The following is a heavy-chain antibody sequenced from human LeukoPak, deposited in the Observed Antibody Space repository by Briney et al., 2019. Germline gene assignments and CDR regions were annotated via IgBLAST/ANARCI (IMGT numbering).Heavy chain of an antibody. CDR1: GGSFSGYY. V-gene: IGHV4-34*01. Sequence: SETLSLTCAVYGGSFSGYYWSWIRQPPGKGLEWIGEINHSGGTNYNPSLKSRATISTDTSKNQFSLRLSSVTAADTAVYYCARGNILTGYCFDFWGQGALVTVSS. CDR3: ARGNILTGYCFDF. CDR2: INHSGGT. D-gene: IGHD3-9*01. J-gene: IGHJ4*02.